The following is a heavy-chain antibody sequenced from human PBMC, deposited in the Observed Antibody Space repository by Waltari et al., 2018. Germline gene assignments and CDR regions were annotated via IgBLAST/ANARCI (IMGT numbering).Heavy chain of an antibody. CDR2: ISGSGGST. V-gene: IGHV3-23*01. D-gene: IGHD3-10*01. Sequence: EVQLLESGGGLVQPGGSLRLSCAASGFTFSSYAMSWVRQAPGKGLEWVSAISGSGGSTYYADAVKGRFTISRDNSKNTLYLQMNSLRAEDTAVYYCAKDRTGSGRFDYWGQGTLVTVSS. J-gene: IGHJ4*02. CDR3: AKDRTGSGRFDY. CDR1: GFTFSSYA.